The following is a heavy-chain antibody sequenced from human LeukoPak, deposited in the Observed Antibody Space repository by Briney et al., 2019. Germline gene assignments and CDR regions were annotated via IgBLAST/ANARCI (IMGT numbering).Heavy chain of an antibody. D-gene: IGHD3-16*02. J-gene: IGHJ4*02. CDR1: GGSLSSSSYY. V-gene: IGHV4-39*01. CDR2: IYYSGST. CDR3: ARTTSGAVIAIDY. Sequence: SETLSLTCTVSGGSLSSSSYYWGWIRQPPGKGLEWIGSIYYSGSTYYNPSLKSRVTIYVDTSKNQFSLKLSSVTAADTAVFYCARTTSGAVIAIDYWGQGTLVTVSS.